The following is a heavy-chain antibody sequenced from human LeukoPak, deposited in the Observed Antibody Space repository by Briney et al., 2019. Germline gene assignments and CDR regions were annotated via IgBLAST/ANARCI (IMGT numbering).Heavy chain of an antibody. D-gene: IGHD3-22*01. V-gene: IGHV3-9*01. CDR3: AKDMYYYDSSGYYFSRYGMDV. Sequence: GGALRLSCVASGVTVSSKYRSGVREAPGKGRGWGSGISWNRGSIGYADSVKGRFTISRHNAKTSLYLQMNSLRAEDTALYYCAKDMYYYDSSGYYFSRYGMDVWGQGTTVTVSS. J-gene: IGHJ6*02. CDR1: GVTVSSKY. CDR2: ISWNRGSI.